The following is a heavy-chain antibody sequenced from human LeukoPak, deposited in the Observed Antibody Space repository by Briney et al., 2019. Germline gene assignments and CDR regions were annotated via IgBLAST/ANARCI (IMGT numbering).Heavy chain of an antibody. D-gene: IGHD2-21*02. CDR3: ANRDVTYFDY. CDR2: IIGSGGTT. Sequence: GGSLRLSCAASGFTFSSYAMSWVRQAPGRGLEWVSTIIGSGGTTYYADSVKGRFTISRDNSKNTLYLQMNSLRAEDTAVYYCANRDVTYFDYWGQGTLVTVSS. V-gene: IGHV3-23*01. J-gene: IGHJ4*02. CDR1: GFTFSSYA.